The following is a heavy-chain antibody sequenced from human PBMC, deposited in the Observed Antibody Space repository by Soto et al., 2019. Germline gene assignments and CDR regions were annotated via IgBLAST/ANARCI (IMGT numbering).Heavy chain of an antibody. CDR1: GGSISSSSYY. D-gene: IGHD1-26*01. CDR2: IYYSGNT. J-gene: IGHJ4*02. V-gene: IGHV4-39*02. Sequence: PSETLSLTCTVSGGSISSSSYYWGWIRQPLGKGLEWIGSIYYSGNTHYKPSLKSRVTLSVDMSNNHFSLKLSSVTAADTAVYYCARLHSGTPPYYFDYWGQGTLVTVSS. CDR3: ARLHSGTPPYYFDY.